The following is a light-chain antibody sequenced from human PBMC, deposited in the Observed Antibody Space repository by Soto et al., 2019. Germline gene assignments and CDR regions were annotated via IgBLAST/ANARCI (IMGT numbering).Light chain of an antibody. Sequence: EIVLTQSPGTLSLSPGERATLSCRASQSVGSSYLAWYQQRPGQAPRLLIYGASTTATGIPDRFSGSGSGTDFTLTITRLEPEDVAXXYXHXXXSSPWTFGQGTKVEIK. CDR2: GAS. V-gene: IGKV3-20*01. J-gene: IGKJ1*01. CDR1: QSVGSSY. CDR3: HXXXSSPWT.